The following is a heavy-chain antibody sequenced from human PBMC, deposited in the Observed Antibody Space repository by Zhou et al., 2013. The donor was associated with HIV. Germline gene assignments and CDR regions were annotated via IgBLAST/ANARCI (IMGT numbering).Heavy chain of an antibody. CDR1: GFPVNDYY. D-gene: IGHD1-1*01. Sequence: VQLVESGGALVKPGGSLRLSCAVSGFPVNDYYMSWIRQAPGKGLEWISYIGDTYIIYYADSVKGRFTISRDSAKNSLHLQMSGLRVEDSAIYYCARGVTSQPLVWNYWGQGTLVTVSP. CDR3: ARGVTSQPLVWNY. CDR2: IGDTYII. J-gene: IGHJ4*02. V-gene: IGHV3-11*04.